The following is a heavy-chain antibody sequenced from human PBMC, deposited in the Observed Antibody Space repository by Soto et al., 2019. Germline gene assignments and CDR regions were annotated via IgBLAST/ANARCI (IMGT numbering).Heavy chain of an antibody. Sequence: GGAVKVSRKASVYTSTRYSMHLVRQAPPQRLEGVGWVNAGNGNTKYSQKFQGRVTITRDTSASTAYMELSSLRSEDTAVYYCAREELVRDNIPWLLTYYYYYGMDVWGQGTTVTVSS. CDR1: VYTSTRYS. CDR3: AREELVRDNIPWLLTYYYYYGMDV. J-gene: IGHJ6*02. D-gene: IGHD3-22*01. V-gene: IGHV1-3*01. CDR2: VNAGNGNT.